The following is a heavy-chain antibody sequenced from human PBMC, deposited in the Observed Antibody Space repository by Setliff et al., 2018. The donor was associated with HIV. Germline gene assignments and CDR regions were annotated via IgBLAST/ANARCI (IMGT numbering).Heavy chain of an antibody. J-gene: IGHJ5*02. CDR3: ARLSIFGVASKGWFDP. V-gene: IGHV1-2*02. Sequence: ASVKVSCKASGYTFTAHDMHWVRQAPGQGLEWMGWINHKSGGANVAQKFQGRVTMARDTSITSVYMELSGLIFDDTAVYYCARLSIFGVASKGWFDPWGQGTLVTVSS. D-gene: IGHD3-3*01. CDR1: GYTFTAHD. CDR2: INHKSGGA.